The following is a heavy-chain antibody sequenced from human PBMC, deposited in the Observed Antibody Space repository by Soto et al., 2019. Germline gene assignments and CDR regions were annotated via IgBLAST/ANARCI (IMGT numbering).Heavy chain of an antibody. CDR2: ISYDGSNK. D-gene: IGHD2-21*01. Sequence: QVQLVESGGGVVQPGRSLRLSCAASGFTFSSYAMHWVRQAPGKGLEWVAVISYDGSNKYYADSVKGRFTISRDNSKNTLYLQMNSLRAEDTAVYYCARVCGGDCYYGMDVWGQETTVTVSS. CDR3: ARVCGGDCYYGMDV. CDR1: GFTFSSYA. V-gene: IGHV3-30-3*01. J-gene: IGHJ6*02.